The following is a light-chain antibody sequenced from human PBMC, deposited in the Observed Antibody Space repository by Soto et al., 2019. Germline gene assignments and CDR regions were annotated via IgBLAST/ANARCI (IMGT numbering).Light chain of an antibody. CDR3: CSYAGSSTVI. J-gene: IGLJ2*01. Sequence: ALTQPASVSGSLGQSTTISCTGTSSDVGSHNIVSWYQQHPGKAPKLIIYEVSIRPSGVSNRFSGSKSGNTVSLTISGLQAEDEADYYCCSYAGSSTVIFGGGTKLTVL. CDR1: SSDVGSHNI. CDR2: EVS. V-gene: IGLV2-23*02.